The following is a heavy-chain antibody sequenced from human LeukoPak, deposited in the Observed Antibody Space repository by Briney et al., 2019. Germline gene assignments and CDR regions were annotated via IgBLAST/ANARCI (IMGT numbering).Heavy chain of an antibody. D-gene: IGHD2-2*01. Sequence: PGGSLRLSCAASGFTFSSYWMHWVRQAPGKGLVWVSRINTDGSSTNYADSVKGRFTISRDNAKNTLYLQMNSLRAEDTAIYYCARDLGVVPPEDYDYFDYWGQGTLVTVPA. CDR1: GFTFSSYW. V-gene: IGHV3-74*01. J-gene: IGHJ4*02. CDR3: ARDLGVVPPEDYDYFDY. CDR2: INTDGSST.